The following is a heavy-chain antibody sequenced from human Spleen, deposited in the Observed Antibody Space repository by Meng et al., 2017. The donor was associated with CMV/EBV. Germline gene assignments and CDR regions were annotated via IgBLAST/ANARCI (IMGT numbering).Heavy chain of an antibody. D-gene: IGHD1-14*01. V-gene: IGHV4-34*01. CDR2: INDIGDT. CDR3: TRRTLPFEV. J-gene: IGHJ4*02. CDR1: GGSFSGSY. Sequence: VKLQRWGAGLLKPSGTLSLPCAVYGGSFSGSYWGWIRQSPGKGLEWIGEINDIGDTNYNPSLKSRVTISVDTSKNRFSLKLSSVTAADRAVYCCTRRTLPFEVWGQGTLVTVSS.